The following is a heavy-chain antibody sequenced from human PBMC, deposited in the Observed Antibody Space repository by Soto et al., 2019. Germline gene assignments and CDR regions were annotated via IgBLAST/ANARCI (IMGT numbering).Heavy chain of an antibody. V-gene: IGHV3-23*01. D-gene: IGHD3-10*01. Sequence: EVQLLESGGGLVQPGGSLRLSCAASGFTFSSYAMSWVRQAPGKGLEWVSAISGSGGSTYYADSVKGRFTTSKDNSKNTLNLQMNRLRAEDPAVYYCAKDSRRWDYGGPYFFDYWGQGTLVTVSS. CDR3: AKDSRRWDYGGPYFFDY. CDR2: ISGSGGST. CDR1: GFTFSSYA. J-gene: IGHJ4*02.